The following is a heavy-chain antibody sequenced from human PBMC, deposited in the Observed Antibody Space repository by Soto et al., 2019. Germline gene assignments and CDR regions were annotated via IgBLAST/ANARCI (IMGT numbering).Heavy chain of an antibody. J-gene: IGHJ6*02. CDR1: GYSFTSYW. D-gene: IGHD3-22*01. V-gene: IGHV5-51*01. CDR3: ATYDSSGHYGMDV. CDR2: IYPGDSDT. Sequence: GESLKISCKGSGYSFTSYWSGWVRQMPGKGLEWMGIIYPGDSDTRYSPSFQSQVTISADKSISTAHLQWSSLKASDTAMYYCATYDSSGHYGMDVWGQGTTVTVSS.